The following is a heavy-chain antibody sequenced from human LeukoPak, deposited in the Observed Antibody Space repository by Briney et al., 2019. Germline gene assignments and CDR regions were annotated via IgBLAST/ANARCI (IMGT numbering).Heavy chain of an antibody. J-gene: IGHJ4*02. CDR3: AREYGSGSAYFDY. Sequence: GGSLRLSCAASEFTVSSNYMSWVRQAPGKGLEWVSVIYSGGSTYYADSVKGRFTISRDNSKNTLYLQMNSLRAEDTAVYYCAREYGSGSAYFDYWGQGTLVTVSS. CDR2: IYSGGST. D-gene: IGHD3-10*01. V-gene: IGHV3-53*01. CDR1: EFTVSSNY.